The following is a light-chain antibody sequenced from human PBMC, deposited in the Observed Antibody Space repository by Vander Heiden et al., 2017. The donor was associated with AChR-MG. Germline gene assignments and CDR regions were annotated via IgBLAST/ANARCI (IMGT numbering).Light chain of an antibody. Sequence: NFMLTQPHSVSESPGKTVTISCTRSSGSIASNYVQWYQQRPGSAPTTMIYEDNRRPSGVPDRFSGSIDSSSNSASLTIPGLKTEDEADYYCQSYDSSNVVFGGGTKLTVL. CDR3: QSYDSSNVV. V-gene: IGLV6-57*04. CDR1: SGSIASNY. CDR2: EDN. J-gene: IGLJ2*01.